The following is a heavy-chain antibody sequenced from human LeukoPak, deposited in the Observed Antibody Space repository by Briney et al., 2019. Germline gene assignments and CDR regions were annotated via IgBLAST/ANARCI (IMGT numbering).Heavy chain of an antibody. CDR2: ISYDGSNK. D-gene: IGHD5-24*01. CDR1: RFTFSSYG. Sequence: GGSLRLSCAASRFTFSSYGMHWVRQAPGKGLEWVAVISYDGSNKYYADSVKGRFTVSRDNSKNTLYLQMNSLRAEDTAVYYCAKEGRDGFNYDYWGQGTLVTVSS. J-gene: IGHJ4*02. V-gene: IGHV3-30*18. CDR3: AKEGRDGFNYDY.